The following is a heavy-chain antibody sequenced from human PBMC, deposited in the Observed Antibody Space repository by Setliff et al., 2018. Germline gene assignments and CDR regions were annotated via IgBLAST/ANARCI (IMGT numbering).Heavy chain of an antibody. J-gene: IGHJ4*02. D-gene: IGHD6-6*01. Sequence: GESLKISCKGSGYTFSNDWIAWVRQMPGKGLEWMGIIYPGDSDTRYSPSFEGQVTISADKSISTAYLQWSSLKASDTAMYYCARDSGSPLDYWGQGTLVTVSS. CDR1: GYTFSNDW. CDR3: ARDSGSPLDY. V-gene: IGHV5-51*01. CDR2: IYPGDSDT.